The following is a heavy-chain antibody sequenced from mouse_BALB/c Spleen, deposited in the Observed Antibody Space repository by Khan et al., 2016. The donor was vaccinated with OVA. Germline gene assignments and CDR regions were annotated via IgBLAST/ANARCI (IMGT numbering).Heavy chain of an antibody. CDR3: ASHLTGSFDY. CDR1: GFTFSSYS. J-gene: IGHJ3*01. Sequence: EVKLVESGGNLLEPGGSLKLSCAASGFTFSSYSMSWVRQTPDKGLEWFATIISGGDYTYYPGIVKGRFTFSRDNATNTLSLQLSSLKSEDTAMYYCASHLTGSFDYWGQGTLVAVSA. D-gene: IGHD4-1*01. V-gene: IGHV5-6*02. CDR2: IISGGDYT.